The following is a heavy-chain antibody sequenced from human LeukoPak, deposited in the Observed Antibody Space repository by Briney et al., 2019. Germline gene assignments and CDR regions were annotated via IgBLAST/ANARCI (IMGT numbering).Heavy chain of an antibody. Sequence: PGGSLRLSCAASGFTFSSYSMNWVRQAPGKGLEWVSSISSSSSYIYYADSVKGRFTISRDNAKNSLYLQMNSLRAEDTAVYYCARVVAPWVVVNYWFDPWGQGTLVTVSS. CDR3: ARVVAPWVVVNYWFDP. CDR2: ISSSSSYI. V-gene: IGHV3-21*01. J-gene: IGHJ5*02. CDR1: GFTFSSYS. D-gene: IGHD2-2*01.